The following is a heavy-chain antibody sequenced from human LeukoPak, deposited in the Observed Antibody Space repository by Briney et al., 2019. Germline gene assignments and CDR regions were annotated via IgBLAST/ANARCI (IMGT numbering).Heavy chain of an antibody. D-gene: IGHD3-3*01. CDR3: ARAWSRRDYYYYMGV. CDR1: GYTFTIYG. Sequence: ASVKVSCKASGYTFTIYGISWVRQAPGQGLEWMGWISAYNGNTHYAQKFQGRVTMTTDTSASTAYMELRSLRSDDTAVYYCARAWSRRDYYYYMGVWGKGTTVTVSS. CDR2: ISAYNGNT. V-gene: IGHV1-18*01. J-gene: IGHJ6*03.